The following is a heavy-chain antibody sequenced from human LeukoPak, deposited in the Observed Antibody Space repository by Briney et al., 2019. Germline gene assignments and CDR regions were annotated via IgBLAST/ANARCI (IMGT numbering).Heavy chain of an antibody. CDR1: GGTFSGYY. D-gene: IGHD3-10*01. CDR2: INHSGSA. J-gene: IGHJ5*02. Sequence: SENLSLNCAVYGGTFSGYYWSWIRQPPGKGLEGIGDINHSGSAKYNPSLKSRINVPVDPSKNQFSLKLSSVTASDTAVYYCARGRYGSGSYHKARNWFDPWGQGTLVTVSS. CDR3: ARGRYGSGSYHKARNWFDP. V-gene: IGHV4-34*01.